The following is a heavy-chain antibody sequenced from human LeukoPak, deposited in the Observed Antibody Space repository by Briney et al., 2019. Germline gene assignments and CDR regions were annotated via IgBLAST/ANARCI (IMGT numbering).Heavy chain of an antibody. J-gene: IGHJ2*01. CDR2: IIPILGIA. D-gene: IGHD3-22*01. V-gene: IGHV1-69*04. CDR1: GGTFSSYA. CDR3: ARDWEYYYDSSGYFDL. Sequence: ASVKVSCKASGGTFSSYAISWVRQAPGQGLEWMGRIIPILGIANYAQKFQGRVTITADKSTSTAYMELSSLRSEDTAVYYCARDWEYYYDSSGYFDLWGRGTLVTVSS.